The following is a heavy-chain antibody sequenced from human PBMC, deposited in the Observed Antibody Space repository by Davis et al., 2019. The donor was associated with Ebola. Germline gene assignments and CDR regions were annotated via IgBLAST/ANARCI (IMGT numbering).Heavy chain of an antibody. CDR3: ARRIMITFGGVIVHHDAFDI. CDR1: GGSFSGHY. V-gene: IGHV4-34*01. Sequence: MPGGSLRLSCAVYGGSFSGHYWSWIRQPPGKGLEWIGEINHSGSTNYNPSLKSRVTISVDTSKNQFSLKLSSVTAADTAVYYCARRIMITFGGVIVHHDAFDIWGQGTMVTVSS. CDR2: INHSGST. J-gene: IGHJ3*02. D-gene: IGHD3-16*02.